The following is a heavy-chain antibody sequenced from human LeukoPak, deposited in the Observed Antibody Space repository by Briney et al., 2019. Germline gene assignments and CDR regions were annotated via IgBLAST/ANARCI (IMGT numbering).Heavy chain of an antibody. CDR3: ASNSGSYRQIDY. J-gene: IGHJ4*02. CDR1: GGSTSSYY. V-gene: IGHV4-59*08. CDR2: IYYSGST. Sequence: PSETLSLTCTVSGGSTSSYYWSWIRQPPGKGLEWIGYIYYSGSTNYNPSLKSRVTISVDTSKNQFSLKLSSVTAADTAVYYCASNSGSYRQIDYWGQGTLVTVSS. D-gene: IGHD1-26*01.